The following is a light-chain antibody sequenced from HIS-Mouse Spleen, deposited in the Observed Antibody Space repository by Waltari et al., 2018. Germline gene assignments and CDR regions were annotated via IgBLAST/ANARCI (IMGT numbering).Light chain of an antibody. CDR3: QQYYSTPLT. V-gene: IGKV4-1*01. CDR1: QSVLYSTNNKNY. Sequence: DIVMTQSPDSLAVSLGERATINCKSSQSVLYSTNNKNYLAWYQQKPGQRPKLLIYWASTREAGVPDRFSGSGSGTEFTLTISSLQAEDVAVYYCQQYYSTPLTFGGGTKVENK. J-gene: IGKJ4*01. CDR2: WAS.